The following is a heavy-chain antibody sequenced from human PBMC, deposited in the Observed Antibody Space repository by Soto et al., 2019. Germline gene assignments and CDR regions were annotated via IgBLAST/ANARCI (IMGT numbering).Heavy chain of an antibody. V-gene: IGHV4-30-4*01. CDR2: IYYSGST. J-gene: IGHJ5*02. Sequence: SETLSLTCTVSGGSISSGDYYWSWIRQPPGKGLEWIGYIYYSGSTYYNPSLKSRVTISVDTSKNQSFLKLSSVTAADTAVYYCARGGYYDILTGYPSPYNWFDPWGQGTLVTVSS. CDR1: GGSISSGDYY. CDR3: ARGGYYDILTGYPSPYNWFDP. D-gene: IGHD3-9*01.